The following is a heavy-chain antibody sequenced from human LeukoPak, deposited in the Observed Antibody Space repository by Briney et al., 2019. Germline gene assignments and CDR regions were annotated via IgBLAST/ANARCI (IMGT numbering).Heavy chain of an antibody. Sequence: GGSLRLSCVASGFTFSSYSMNWVRQAPGKGAVWVSSISSDSNYIYYADSVKGRFTISRDNAKNSLYLQMNSLRAEDTAIYYCARDYRRWSEYWGQGTLVTVSS. CDR1: GFTFSSYS. J-gene: IGHJ4*02. CDR2: ISSDSNYI. CDR3: ARDYRRWSEY. V-gene: IGHV3-21*01. D-gene: IGHD2-15*01.